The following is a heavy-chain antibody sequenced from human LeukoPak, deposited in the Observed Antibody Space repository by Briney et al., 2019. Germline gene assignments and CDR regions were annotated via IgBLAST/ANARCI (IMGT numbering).Heavy chain of an antibody. D-gene: IGHD2-8*01. CDR1: GFTFSSYS. CDR3: ARDNSVYYFDY. CDR2: ISSSSSYI. Sequence: GGSLRLSCAASGFTFSSYSMNWVRQAPGKWLEWVSSISSSSSYIYYADSVKGRFTISRDNAKNSLYLQMNSLRAEDTAVYYCARDNSVYYFDYWGQGTLVTVSS. V-gene: IGHV3-21*01. J-gene: IGHJ4*02.